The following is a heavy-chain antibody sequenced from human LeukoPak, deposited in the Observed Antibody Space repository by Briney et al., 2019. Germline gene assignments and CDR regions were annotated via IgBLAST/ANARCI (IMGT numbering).Heavy chain of an antibody. V-gene: IGHV4-39*01. CDR3: ARHVGAYLCSSTSCYTIDY. CDR2: IYSSGST. D-gene: IGHD2-2*02. Sequence: SETLSLTCTVSGGSISSSSYYWGWIRQPPGKGLEWIVSIYSSGSTYYNPSLKSRVTISVDTSKNQFSLKLSSVTAADTAVYYFARHVGAYLCSSTSCYTIDYWGQGTLVTVSS. CDR1: GGSISSSSYY. J-gene: IGHJ4*02.